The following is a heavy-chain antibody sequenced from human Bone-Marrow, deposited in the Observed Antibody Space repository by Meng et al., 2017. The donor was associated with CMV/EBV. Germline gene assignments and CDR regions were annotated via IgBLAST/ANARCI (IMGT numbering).Heavy chain of an antibody. Sequence: GESLKISCAASGFTFSSYSMNWVRQAPGKGLEWVSAISGSGGSTSYADSVKGRFTISRDNSKNTLYLQMNSLRAEDTAVYYCAKYSGWFGELFVPIDYWGQGTRVTAYS. D-gene: IGHD3-10*01. CDR1: GFTFSSYS. CDR2: ISGSGGST. V-gene: IGHV3-23*01. CDR3: AKYSGWFGELFVPIDY. J-gene: IGHJ4*02.